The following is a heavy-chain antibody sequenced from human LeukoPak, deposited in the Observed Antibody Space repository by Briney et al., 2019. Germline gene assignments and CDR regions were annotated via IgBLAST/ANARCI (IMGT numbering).Heavy chain of an antibody. J-gene: IGHJ4*02. V-gene: IGHV1-2*02. D-gene: IGHD3-16*02. CDR3: ARVYYLWESYRYLFDY. CDR2: ISPNSGGA. CDR1: GYTFTSYY. Sequence: ASVKVSCKASGYTFTSYYIPWVRQAPGQGLEWMGWISPNSGGANYAQKFRGRVAMTRDTSITTAYMELSSLKSDDTALYYCARVYYLWESYRYLFDYWGQGSLVTVSS.